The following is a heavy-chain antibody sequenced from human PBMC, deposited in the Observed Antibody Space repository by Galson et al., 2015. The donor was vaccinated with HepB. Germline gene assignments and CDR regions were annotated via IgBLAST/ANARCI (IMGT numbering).Heavy chain of an antibody. D-gene: IGHD3-10*01. CDR2: IWYDGSNK. V-gene: IGHV3-33*01. CDR3: ARDSSMVRGVIITYYFDY. J-gene: IGHJ4*02. Sequence: SLRLSCAASGFTFSSYGMHWVRQAPGKGLEWVAVIWYDGSNKYYADSVKGRFTIPRDNSKNTLYLQMNSLRAEDTAVYYCARDSSMVRGVIITYYFDYWGQGTLVTVSS. CDR1: GFTFSSYG.